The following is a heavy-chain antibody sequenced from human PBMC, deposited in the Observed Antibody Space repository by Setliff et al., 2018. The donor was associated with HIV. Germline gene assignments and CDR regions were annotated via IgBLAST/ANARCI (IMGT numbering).Heavy chain of an antibody. CDR2: INPSGDRT. CDR1: GYTFSSYY. D-gene: IGHD3-3*01. J-gene: IGHJ1*01. CDR3: AVTIFGVVTHGYFQH. V-gene: IGHV1-46*03. Sequence: GASVKVSCKASGYTFSSYYMHWVRQAPGQGLEWMGIINPSGDRTTYTKKFQGRVTTTRNTSISTAYMELSSLRSEDTAVYYCAVTIFGVVTHGYFQHWGQGTLVTVSS.